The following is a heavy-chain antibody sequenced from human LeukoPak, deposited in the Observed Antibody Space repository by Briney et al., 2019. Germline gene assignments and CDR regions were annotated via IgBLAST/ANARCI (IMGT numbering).Heavy chain of an antibody. J-gene: IGHJ4*02. Sequence: GATVKVSCKASGYTFTSYGISWVRQAPGQGLQWMGWISAYDGNTNYAQKLQGRVTLTTDTSTSTAYMELRSLRSDDTAVYFCARADYSTSWFDYWGQGTLSPSPQ. V-gene: IGHV1-18*01. CDR2: ISAYDGNT. CDR1: GYTFTSYG. D-gene: IGHD6-13*01. CDR3: ARADYSTSWFDY.